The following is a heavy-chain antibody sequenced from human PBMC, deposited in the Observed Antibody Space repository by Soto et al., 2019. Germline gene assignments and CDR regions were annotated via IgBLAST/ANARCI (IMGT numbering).Heavy chain of an antibody. Sequence: QVQLGQSGAEVREPGASVKVSCKASGYTFTNYGVSWVRQAPGQGLEWMGWIGGYKGNTNYAQKLQGRVTLTTDTSTSTAYMELRSLRSDDTAVNYCAPHTLDTGMPSGYWGQGTLVTVSS. CDR1: GYTFTNYG. D-gene: IGHD5-18*01. CDR2: IGGYKGNT. J-gene: IGHJ4*02. CDR3: APHTLDTGMPSGY. V-gene: IGHV1-18*01.